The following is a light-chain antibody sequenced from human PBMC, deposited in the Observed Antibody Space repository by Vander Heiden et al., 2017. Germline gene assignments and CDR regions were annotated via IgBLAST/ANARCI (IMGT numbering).Light chain of an antibody. V-gene: IGLV2-14*01. CDR1: SSDDGGYNY. CDR2: EVS. Sequence: QSALTQPASVSGSPGQSITISCTGTSSDDGGYNYVSWYQQHPGKAPKLTVYEVSNRPSGVSNRFSGSKSGNTASLTISGLQAEDEADYYCTTYTSSTTRIFGGGTKLTVL. CDR3: TTYTSSTTRI. J-gene: IGLJ2*01.